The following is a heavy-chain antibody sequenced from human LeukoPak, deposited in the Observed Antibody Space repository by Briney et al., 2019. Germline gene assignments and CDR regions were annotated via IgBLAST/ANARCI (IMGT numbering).Heavy chain of an antibody. V-gene: IGHV1-46*01. J-gene: IGHJ4*02. Sequence: ASVKVSCKASGGTFSSYAISWERQAPGQGLEWMGIINPSGGSTSYAQKFQGRVTMTRDTSTSTVYMELSSLRSEDTAVYYCARVGGGDCYDYWGQGTLVTVSS. CDR3: ARVGGGDCYDY. D-gene: IGHD2-21*01. CDR1: GGTFSSYA. CDR2: INPSGGST.